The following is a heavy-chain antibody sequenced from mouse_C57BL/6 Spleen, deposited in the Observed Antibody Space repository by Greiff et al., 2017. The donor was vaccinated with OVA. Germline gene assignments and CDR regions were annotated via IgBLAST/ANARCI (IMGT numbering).Heavy chain of an antibody. V-gene: IGHV1-54*01. D-gene: IGHD1-1*01. CDR2: INPGSGGT. J-gene: IGHJ1*03. Sequence: VQRVESGAELVRPGTSVKVSCKASGYAFTNYLIEWVKQRPGQGLEWIGVINPGSGGTNYNEKFKGKATLTADKSSSTAYMQLSSLTSEDSAVYFCARDTTVVAYWYFDVWGTGTTVTVSS. CDR1: GYAFTNYL. CDR3: ARDTTVVAYWYFDV.